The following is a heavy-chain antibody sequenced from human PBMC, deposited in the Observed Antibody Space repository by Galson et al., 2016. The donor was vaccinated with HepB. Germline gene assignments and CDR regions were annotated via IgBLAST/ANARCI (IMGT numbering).Heavy chain of an antibody. CDR2: IYSNGDE. J-gene: IGHJ4*02. V-gene: IGHV2-5*01. CDR1: GFSLTSSGVG. Sequence: PALVKPTQTLTLTCTFSGFSLTSSGVGVGWFRQPPGKALEWLALIYSNGDERYSPSLKTRLTITKDTSNNKVVLNVTNMDPLDTATYYCVHRAPPREGLHFDFWGPGTLVTVSA. CDR3: VHRAPPREGLHFDF.